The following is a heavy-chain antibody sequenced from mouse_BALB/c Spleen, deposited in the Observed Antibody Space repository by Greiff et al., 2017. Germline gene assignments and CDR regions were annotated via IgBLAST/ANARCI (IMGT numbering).Heavy chain of an antibody. J-gene: IGHJ2*01. V-gene: IGHV5-9-3*01. Sequence: EVKVVESGGGLVKPGGSLKLSCAASGFTFSSYAMSWVRQTPEKRLEWVATISSGGSYTYYPDSVKGRFTISRDNAKNTLYLQMSSLRSEDTAMYYCARHDYYGSSYPYYFDYWGQGTTLTVSS. CDR3: ARHDYYGSSYPYYFDY. D-gene: IGHD1-1*01. CDR2: ISSGGSYT. CDR1: GFTFSSYA.